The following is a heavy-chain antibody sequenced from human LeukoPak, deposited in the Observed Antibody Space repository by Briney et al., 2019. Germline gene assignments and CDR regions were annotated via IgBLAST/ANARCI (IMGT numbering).Heavy chain of an antibody. J-gene: IGHJ3*02. CDR2: IYHSGST. Sequence: SETLSLTCAVSGYSISSGYYWGWIRQPPGKGLEWIGSIYHSGSTYYSPSLKSRVTISVDTSKNQFSLKLSSVTAADTAVYYCARHRIAVAGAPYDAFDIWGQGTMVTVSS. CDR1: GYSISSGYY. V-gene: IGHV4-38-2*01. CDR3: ARHRIAVAGAPYDAFDI. D-gene: IGHD6-19*01.